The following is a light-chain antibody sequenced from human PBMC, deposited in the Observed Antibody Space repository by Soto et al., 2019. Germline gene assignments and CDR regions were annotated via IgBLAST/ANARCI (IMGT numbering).Light chain of an antibody. CDR3: AAWDVSLNACV. Sequence: QAVVTQAPSASGTPGQRVTISCSGSSSNIGSKTVNWYQQLPGMAPKLLIFNNHQRPSGVPDRFSGSKSGTSASLAISGLQSEDEADYYCAAWDVSLNACVFGTGTKLTVL. V-gene: IGLV1-44*01. CDR1: SSNIGSKT. J-gene: IGLJ1*01. CDR2: NNH.